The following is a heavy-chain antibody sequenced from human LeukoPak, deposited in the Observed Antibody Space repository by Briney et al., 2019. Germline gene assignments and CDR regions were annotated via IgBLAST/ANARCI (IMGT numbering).Heavy chain of an antibody. V-gene: IGHV4-59*08. CDR3: AGHLTVPFPSFDL. J-gene: IGHJ4*02. CDR1: GGSISTYF. CDR2: IDSSGST. D-gene: IGHD2/OR15-2a*01. Sequence: PSETLSLTCTVSGGSISTYFWSWIRQPPGKGLEWIGCIDSSGSTHYNPSLKSRVTISLDTSKKQFSLNLTSVTAADTAVYYCAGHLTVPFPSFDLLGQGTLVTGSS.